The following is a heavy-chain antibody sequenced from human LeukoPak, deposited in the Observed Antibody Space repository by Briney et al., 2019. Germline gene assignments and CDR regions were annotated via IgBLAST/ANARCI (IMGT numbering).Heavy chain of an antibody. V-gene: IGHV4-59*01. CDR1: GGSISSYY. CDR3: ARDYAFDI. CDR2: IYYSGNT. Sequence: SETLSLTCTVSGGSISSYYWSWIRQPPGKGLEWIGCIYYSGNTNYNPSLKSRVTISIDTSKNQFSLKLSSVTAADTAVYYCARDYAFDIWGQGTMVTVSS. J-gene: IGHJ3*02.